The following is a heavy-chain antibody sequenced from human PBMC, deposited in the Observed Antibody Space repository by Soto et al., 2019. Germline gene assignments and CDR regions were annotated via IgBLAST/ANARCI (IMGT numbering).Heavy chain of an antibody. CDR2: INHSGST. V-gene: IGHV4-34*01. CDR3: AMRRGYYYGSGSRDY. CDR1: GGSFSGYY. J-gene: IGHJ4*02. D-gene: IGHD3-10*01. Sequence: QVQLQQWGAGLLKPSETLSLTCAVYGGSFSGYYWSWIRQPPGKGLEWIGEINHSGSTNYNPSLKSRVTISVDTSKNQFSRKLSSVTAADTAVYYCAMRRGYYYGSGSRDYWGQGTLVTVSS.